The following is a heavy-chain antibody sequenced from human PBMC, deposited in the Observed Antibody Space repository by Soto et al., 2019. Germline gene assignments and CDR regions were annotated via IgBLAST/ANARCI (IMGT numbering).Heavy chain of an antibody. CDR2: IIPIFGTA. D-gene: IGHD3-10*01. J-gene: IGHJ4*02. V-gene: IGHV1-69*01. CDR1: GGTFSSYA. CDR3: ARWKYGSGSSKQFDY. Sequence: QVQLVQSGAEVKKPGSSVKVSCKASGGTFSSYAISWVRQAPGQGLEWMGGIIPIFGTANYAQKCQGRVTITADESTSTAYMEMSSLRSEDTAVYYCARWKYGSGSSKQFDYWGQGTLVTVSS.